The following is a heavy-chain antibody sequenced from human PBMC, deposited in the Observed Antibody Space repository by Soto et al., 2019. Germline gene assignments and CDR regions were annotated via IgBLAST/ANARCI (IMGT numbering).Heavy chain of an antibody. Sequence: EVQLVDSGGGLVQPGGSLRLACAGSGFRVSDYWMHWVRQAPGKGLVWVSRVSNEGSKEYADFVKGRFTLSKDNAKKTLYLEMDSLSVEDTALYYCTATPRNGMGVWGQGTKVTVAS. CDR2: VSNEGSK. CDR3: TATPRNGMGV. CDR1: GFRVSDYW. J-gene: IGHJ6*02. V-gene: IGHV3-74*01.